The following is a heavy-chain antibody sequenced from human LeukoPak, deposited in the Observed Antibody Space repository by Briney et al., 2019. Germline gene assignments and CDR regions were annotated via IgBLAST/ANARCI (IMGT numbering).Heavy chain of an antibody. CDR1: GFTFSSYN. D-gene: IGHD2-15*01. Sequence: PGGSPRLSCAASGFTFSSYNMNWVRRAPGKGLEWVANINQDGSEKYYVDSVKGRFTISRDNAKNSLYLQMSSLRAEDTALYYCASRSSVAASGPGWGQGTLVTVSS. V-gene: IGHV3-7*01. CDR3: ASRSSVAASGPG. CDR2: INQDGSEK. J-gene: IGHJ4*02.